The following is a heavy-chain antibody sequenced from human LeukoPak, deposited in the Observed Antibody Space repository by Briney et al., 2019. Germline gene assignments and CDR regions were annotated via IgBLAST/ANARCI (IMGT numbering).Heavy chain of an antibody. CDR2: ISSSGGTT. CDR3: AKDPRPYCDVPVGY. D-gene: IGHD3-3*01. Sequence: GGYLRLSCVASGFMFSDYAMSWVRQAPGKGLEWVSSISSSGGTTLYADSVKGRFTISRDLFKKTVHLEMKAMRAEDTAVYYCAKDPRPYCDVPVGYWGQGTLVTVSP. CDR1: GFMFSDYA. V-gene: IGHV3-23*01. J-gene: IGHJ4*02.